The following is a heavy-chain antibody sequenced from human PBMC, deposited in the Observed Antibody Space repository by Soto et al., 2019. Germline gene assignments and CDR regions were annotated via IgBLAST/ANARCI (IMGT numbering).Heavy chain of an antibody. J-gene: IGHJ4*02. Sequence: GGSLRLSCAAAGVTISSYAMHWVRQAQGKGLGWVAVISYDGSNKYYADSVKGRFTISRDNSKNTLYLQMNSLRAEDTAVYYCAREHKSVTGPGYFDYWGQGTLVTVSS. CDR1: GVTISSYA. D-gene: IGHD4-4*01. V-gene: IGHV3-30-3*01. CDR3: AREHKSVTGPGYFDY. CDR2: ISYDGSNK.